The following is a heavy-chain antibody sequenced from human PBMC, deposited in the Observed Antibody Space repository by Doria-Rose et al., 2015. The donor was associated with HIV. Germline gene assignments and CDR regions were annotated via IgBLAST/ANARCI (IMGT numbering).Heavy chain of an antibody. Sequence: QVQLVQSGAEVKKPGASVTVSCKTSGYTFSAYAIHWVRQAPGQRLEWMGWLNVGNGDTRYSRKFQDRATITSDTSANTGYMALSSLRSEDTAVYYCARIHSFSSSSLGHWGQGTLVTVSS. CDR1: GYTFSAYA. V-gene: IGHV1-3*01. J-gene: IGHJ4*02. CDR3: ARIHSFSSSSLGH. CDR2: LNVGNGDT. D-gene: IGHD6-13*01.